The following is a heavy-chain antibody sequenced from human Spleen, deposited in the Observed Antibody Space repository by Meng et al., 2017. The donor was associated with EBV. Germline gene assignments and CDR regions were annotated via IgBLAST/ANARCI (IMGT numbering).Heavy chain of an antibody. J-gene: IGHJ4*02. Sequence: QVQLLQSGAVVKKPGASVRDSCTASGYSFTAYAIHWVRQAPGQSLECMGWNNAGNGNIKYSQKFQGRVTFTGDTSANTVYMDLSSLKSEDTAVYYCARDGGYRVGATLFDYWGQGTMVTVSA. CDR2: NNAGNGNI. CDR3: ARDGGYRVGATLFDY. D-gene: IGHD1-26*01. CDR1: GYSFTAYA. V-gene: IGHV1-3*01.